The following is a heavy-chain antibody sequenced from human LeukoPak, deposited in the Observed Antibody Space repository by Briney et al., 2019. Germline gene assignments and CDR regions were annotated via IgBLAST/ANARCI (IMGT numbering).Heavy chain of an antibody. CDR3: ARVRRLNYFDY. J-gene: IGHJ4*02. CDR2: IYYSGST. V-gene: IGHV4-59*11. CDR1: GGSISSHY. Sequence: PSETLSLTCTVSGGSISSHYWSWIRQPPGKGLEWIGYIYYSGSTNYNPSLKSRVTISVDTSKNQFSLKLSSVTAADTAVYYCARVRRLNYFDYWGQGTLVTVSS. D-gene: IGHD6-25*01.